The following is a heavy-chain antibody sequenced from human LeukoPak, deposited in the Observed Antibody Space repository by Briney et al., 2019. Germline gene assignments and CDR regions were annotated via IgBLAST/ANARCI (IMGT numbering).Heavy chain of an antibody. J-gene: IGHJ4*02. CDR3: ARKDGDG. CDR1: GGSISSYY. V-gene: IGHV4-59*01. Sequence: SETLSLTCTVSGGSISSYYWSWIRQPPGKGLEWIGFIYYSGSTTYSPSLKSRITISVDTSKNQVSLKLSSVTAADTAMYYCARKDGDGWGQGTLVTVSS. D-gene: IGHD5-24*01. CDR2: IYYSGST.